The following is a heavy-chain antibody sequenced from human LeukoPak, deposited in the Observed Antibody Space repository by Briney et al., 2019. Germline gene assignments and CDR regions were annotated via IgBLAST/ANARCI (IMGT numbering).Heavy chain of an antibody. CDR3: ARGGIAAAGAYYYYGMDV. J-gene: IGHJ6*02. D-gene: IGHD6-13*01. V-gene: IGHV1-2*02. CDR2: INPNSGGT. Sequence: ASVKVSCKASGYTFTGYYMHWVRQAPGQGLEWMGWINPNSGGTNYAQKFQGRVTMTRDTSISTAYMELSRLRSDDTAVCYCARGGIAAAGAYYYYGMDVWGQGTTVTVSS. CDR1: GYTFTGYY.